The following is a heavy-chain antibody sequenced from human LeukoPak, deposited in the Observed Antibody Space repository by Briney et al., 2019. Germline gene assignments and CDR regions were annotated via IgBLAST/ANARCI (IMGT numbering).Heavy chain of an antibody. J-gene: IGHJ4*02. CDR2: INHSGST. CDR3: AREVGIVATIKPYFDY. Sequence: PSETLSLTCAVYGGPFSGYYWSWIRQPPGKGLEWIGEINHSGSTNYNPSLKSRVTISVDTSKNQFSLKLSSVTAADTAVYYCAREVGIVATIKPYFDYWGQGTLVTVSS. V-gene: IGHV4-34*01. CDR1: GGPFSGYY. D-gene: IGHD5-12*01.